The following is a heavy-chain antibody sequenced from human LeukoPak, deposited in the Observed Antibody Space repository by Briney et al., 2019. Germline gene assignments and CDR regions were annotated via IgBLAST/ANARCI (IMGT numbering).Heavy chain of an antibody. CDR3: ARGSSTNKLYYYYYMDV. CDR1: GYTFTSYG. D-gene: IGHD2-2*01. CDR2: ISAYNGNT. V-gene: IGHV1-18*01. J-gene: IGHJ6*03. Sequence: ASVKVSCKASGYTFTSYGISWVRQAPGQGLEWMGWISAYNGNTNYAQKLQGRVTMTTDTSTSTAYMELRSLRSDDTAVYYCARGSSTNKLYYYYYMDVWGKGTTVTVPS.